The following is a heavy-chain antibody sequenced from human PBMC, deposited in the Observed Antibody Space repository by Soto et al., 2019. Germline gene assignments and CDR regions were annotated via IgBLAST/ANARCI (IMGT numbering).Heavy chain of an antibody. D-gene: IGHD3-22*01. Sequence: GSLRLPCAAPGFTLSRYGMHWVRQAPGKGLEWGAVIWYDGSNKNYADSVKGRFTVSKDNSKNTLYLQMDGLGAEDTSVYYCARAYDPSGYPYFDDWGQGTLVTVSS. J-gene: IGHJ4*02. CDR1: GFTLSRYG. CDR2: IWYDGSNK. CDR3: ARAYDPSGYPYFDD. V-gene: IGHV3-33*01.